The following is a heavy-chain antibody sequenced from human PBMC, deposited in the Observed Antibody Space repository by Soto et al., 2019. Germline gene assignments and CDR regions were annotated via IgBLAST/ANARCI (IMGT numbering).Heavy chain of an antibody. CDR1: GFTFGNYW. CDR3: ARDLSVVFDY. Sequence: PGGSLRLSCAASGFTFGNYWMHWVRQAPGKGLEWVSRMNSDGSTTNYADSVKGRFTVSRDNSKNTLFLQMNSLRADDTAVYYCARDLSVVFDYWGQGTLVTVSS. D-gene: IGHD2-15*01. CDR2: MNSDGSTT. J-gene: IGHJ4*02. V-gene: IGHV3-74*01.